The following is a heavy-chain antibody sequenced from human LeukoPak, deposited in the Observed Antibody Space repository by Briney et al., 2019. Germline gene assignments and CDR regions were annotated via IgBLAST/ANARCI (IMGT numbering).Heavy chain of an antibody. J-gene: IGHJ6*02. CDR2: IIPILGTA. D-gene: IGHD3-22*01. CDR3: ARLDYYDSSGYYRNYCYYGMDV. Sequence: SVKVSCKASGGTFSSYAISWVRQAPGQGLEWMGGIIPILGTANYAQKFQGRVTITADESTSTAYMELSSLRSEDTAVYYCARLDYYDSSGYYRNYCYYGMDVWGQGTTVTVSS. CDR1: GGTFSSYA. V-gene: IGHV1-69*13.